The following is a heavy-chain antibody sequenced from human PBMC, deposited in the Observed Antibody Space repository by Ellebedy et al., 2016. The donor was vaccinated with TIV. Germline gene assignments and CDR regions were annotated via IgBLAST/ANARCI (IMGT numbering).Heavy chain of an antibody. J-gene: IGHJ4*02. CDR2: IYYTGDT. D-gene: IGHD1-26*01. V-gene: IGHV4-39*07. CDR1: GDSISSGNYY. Sequence: SETLSLXXTVSGDSISSGNYYWGWIRQPPGKGLEWIGSIYYTGDTFYKPSLQSRVTISVDTSKNQFSLKLSSVTAADTAVYYCVRDPYIVGRPFDYWGQGALVTVSS. CDR3: VRDPYIVGRPFDY.